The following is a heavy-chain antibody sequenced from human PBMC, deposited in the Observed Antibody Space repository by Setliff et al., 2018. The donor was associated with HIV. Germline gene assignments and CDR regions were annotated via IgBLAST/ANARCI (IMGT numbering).Heavy chain of an antibody. Sequence: SETLSLTCTVSGGSISSQYWSWIRQTPGKGLESIGYVYYSGSTYYNPSLKTRVTISVDTSKNQFSLKLSSVTAADTAVYYCARQIWNESPGYGFDPWGQGTLVTVSS. V-gene: IGHV4-59*04. CDR3: ARQIWNESPGYGFDP. J-gene: IGHJ5*02. D-gene: IGHD3-22*01. CDR1: GGSISSQY. CDR2: VYYSGST.